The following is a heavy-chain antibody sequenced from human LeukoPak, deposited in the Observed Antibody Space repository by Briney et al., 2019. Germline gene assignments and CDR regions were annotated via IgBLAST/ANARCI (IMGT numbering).Heavy chain of an antibody. Sequence: ASVKVSCKASGYTFTSYYMHWVRQAPGQGLEWMGIINPSGGSTSYAQKFQGRVTMTRDMSTSTVYMELSSLRSEVTAVYYCAREGCSGGSCYSGRWFDPWGQGTLVTVSS. CDR1: GYTFTSYY. CDR2: INPSGGST. CDR3: AREGCSGGSCYSGRWFDP. D-gene: IGHD2-15*01. V-gene: IGHV1-46*01. J-gene: IGHJ5*02.